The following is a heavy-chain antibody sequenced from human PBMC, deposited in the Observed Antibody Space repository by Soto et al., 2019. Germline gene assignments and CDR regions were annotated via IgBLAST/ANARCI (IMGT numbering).Heavy chain of an antibody. V-gene: IGHV3-9*01. CDR2: ISWNSNII. D-gene: IGHD2-15*01. CDR3: AKGGPDGFCSGGRCYFDY. CDR1: GFTFDDYA. J-gene: IGHJ4*02. Sequence: EVQLVESGGGLVQPGRSLRLSCAASGFTFDDYALHWVRRVPGKGLEWVLSISWNSNIIGYADSVKGRFTISRDHAKNSLYLKMNSLRPEDTALYYCAKGGPDGFCSGGRCYFDYWGQGTLVTVSS.